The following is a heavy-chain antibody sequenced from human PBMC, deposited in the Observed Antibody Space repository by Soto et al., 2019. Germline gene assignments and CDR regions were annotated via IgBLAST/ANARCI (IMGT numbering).Heavy chain of an antibody. CDR3: QQVMEIALTPSFEC. Sequence: GGSLRLSCAASGFTFSSYAMSWVRQAPGKGLEWVSAISGSGGSTYYADSVKGRFTFSRDNSQNTLYLQMNSLRAEDTDVYYCQQVMEIALTPSFECWGQGTLVTVSS. CDR1: GFTFSSYA. CDR2: ISGSGGST. V-gene: IGHV3-23*01. D-gene: IGHD2-8*01. J-gene: IGHJ4*02.